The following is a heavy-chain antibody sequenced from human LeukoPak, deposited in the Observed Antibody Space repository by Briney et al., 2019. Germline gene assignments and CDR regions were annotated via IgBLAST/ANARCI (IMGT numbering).Heavy chain of an antibody. CDR3: AADYGSGSYVDFDY. D-gene: IGHD3-10*01. V-gene: IGHV1-8*01. Sequence: ASVKVSCKASGYTFTSYDINWVRQATGQGLEWMGWMNPNSGNTGYAQKFQGRVTMTRNTSISTAYMELSSLRSEDTAVYYCAADYGSGSYVDFDYWGQGTLVTVSS. CDR2: MNPNSGNT. CDR1: GYTFTSYD. J-gene: IGHJ4*02.